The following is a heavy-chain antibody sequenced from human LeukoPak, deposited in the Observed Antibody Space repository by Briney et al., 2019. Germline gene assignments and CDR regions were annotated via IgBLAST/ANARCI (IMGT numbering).Heavy chain of an antibody. D-gene: IGHD3-16*01. CDR2: ISGSGGST. CDR1: GFTFSSYA. Sequence: GGSLRLSCAASGFTFSSYAMSWVRQATGKGLEWVSAISGSGGSTYYADSVKGRFTISRDNSKNTLYLQMNSLRAEDTAVYYCAMFPGIEGGVYFDYWGQGTLVTVSS. CDR3: AMFPGIEGGVYFDY. J-gene: IGHJ4*02. V-gene: IGHV3-23*01.